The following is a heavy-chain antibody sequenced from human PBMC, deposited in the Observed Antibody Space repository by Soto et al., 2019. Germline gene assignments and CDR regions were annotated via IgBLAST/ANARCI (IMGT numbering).Heavy chain of an antibody. J-gene: IGHJ4*02. CDR2: ISGSGGST. CDR1: GFTFSSYA. Sequence: GGSLRLSCAASGFTFSSYAMSWVRQAPGKGLEWVSAISGSGGSTYYADSVKGRFTISRDNSKNTLCLQMNSLRAEDTAVYYCAKDAYSSGWYEHFDYWGQGTLVTVSS. V-gene: IGHV3-23*01. CDR3: AKDAYSSGWYEHFDY. D-gene: IGHD6-19*01.